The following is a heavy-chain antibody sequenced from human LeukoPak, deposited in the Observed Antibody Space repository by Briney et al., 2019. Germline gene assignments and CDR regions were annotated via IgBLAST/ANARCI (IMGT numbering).Heavy chain of an antibody. CDR3: ASGPGAYYDSHYYYFMDV. D-gene: IGHD5-12*01. Sequence: ASEKVSCKASGGTFSSYAISWVRQAPGQRLEWMGGIIAIFGTANYAQKFQGRVTITTDESTSTAYMELSSLRSEDTAVYYCASGPGAYYDSHYYYFMDVWGKGATVTVSS. J-gene: IGHJ6*03. V-gene: IGHV1-69*05. CDR2: IIAIFGTA. CDR1: GGTFSSYA.